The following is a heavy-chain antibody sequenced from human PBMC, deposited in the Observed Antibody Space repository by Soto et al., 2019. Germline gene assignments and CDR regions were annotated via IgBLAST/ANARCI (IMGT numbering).Heavy chain of an antibody. CDR2: INHSGST. D-gene: IGHD2-15*01. V-gene: IGHV4-34*01. J-gene: IGHJ4*02. CDR3: ARGMLGYLSGGSCSRRTYSCDY. Sequence: WETLALSFPRYGGAFSAYYWSWIRQPPGQGLEWIGEINHSGSTNYNPSLKSRVTISVDTSKNQFSLQLSSVTAADTAVYYCARGMLGYLSGGSCSRRTYSCDYWGPGTLAT. CDR1: GGAFSAYY.